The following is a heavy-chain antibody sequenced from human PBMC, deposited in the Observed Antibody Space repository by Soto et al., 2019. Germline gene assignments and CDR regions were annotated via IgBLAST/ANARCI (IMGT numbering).Heavy chain of an antibody. Sequence: SETLSLTCAVYGGSFSGYYWSWIRQPPGKGLEWIGEINHSGSTNHNPSLKSRVTISVDTSKNQFSLKLSSVTAADTAVYYCAKETMVRGVKHWGQGTTVTVS. CDR3: AKETMVRGVKH. CDR2: INHSGST. CDR1: GGSFSGYY. V-gene: IGHV4-34*01. J-gene: IGHJ6*02. D-gene: IGHD3-10*01.